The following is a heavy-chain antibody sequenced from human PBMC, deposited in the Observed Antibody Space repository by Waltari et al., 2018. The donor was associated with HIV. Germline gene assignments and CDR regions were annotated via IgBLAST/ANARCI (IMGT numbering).Heavy chain of an antibody. J-gene: IGHJ3*02. CDR2: IAVSSAYT. CDR1: GFTFSDYY. Sequence: QVHLVESGGDLVKPRGSLRLSCVGSGFTFSDYYMTWIRQAPGKRLEGVSYIAVSSAYTNYGDSVKGRFTMSRDDAKKSLFLQINSLRPEDTAVYYCARVARGLRQGSFDIWGQGTMVTVSS. CDR3: ARVARGLRQGSFDI. V-gene: IGHV3-11*05. D-gene: IGHD2-15*01.